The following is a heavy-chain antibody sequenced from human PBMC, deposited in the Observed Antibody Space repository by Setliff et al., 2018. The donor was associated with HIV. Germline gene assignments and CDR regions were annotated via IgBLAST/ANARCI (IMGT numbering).Heavy chain of an antibody. V-gene: IGHV4-39*01. CDR3: AKTIGRYFDIFDN. Sequence: PSETLSLTCTVSGGSISSSSHYWGWIRQPPGKGLEWIGSIYYSGSTYYNPSLKSRVTISVDTSKNQFSLKLSSVTAADTAVYYCAKTIGRYFDIFDNWGQGTLVTVSS. CDR2: IYYSGST. CDR1: GGSISSSSHY. D-gene: IGHD3-9*01. J-gene: IGHJ4*02.